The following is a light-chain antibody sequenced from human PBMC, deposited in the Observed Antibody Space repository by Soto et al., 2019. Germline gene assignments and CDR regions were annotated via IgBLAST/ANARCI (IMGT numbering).Light chain of an antibody. CDR1: QSVSSY. Sequence: EIVLTQSPATLSLSPGDRATLSCRASQSVSSYLAWYQQKPGQAPRLLIYDASNRATGIPARFSGSGSGTDFTHTISILELEDFAVYYCQQRSNWPPFTFGPGTKVDIK. CDR2: DAS. J-gene: IGKJ3*01. CDR3: QQRSNWPPFT. V-gene: IGKV3-11*01.